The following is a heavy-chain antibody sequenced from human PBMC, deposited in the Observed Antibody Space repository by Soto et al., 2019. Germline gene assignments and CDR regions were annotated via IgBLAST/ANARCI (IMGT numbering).Heavy chain of an antibody. D-gene: IGHD1-1*01. CDR3: ARVERGTATTVVDAFDI. J-gene: IGHJ3*02. CDR2: MSHSGGT. CDR1: GGFVSSGSYY. Sequence: QVQLQQWGAGLLKPSETLSLTCAVYGGFVSSGSYYWSWIRQPPGKGLECIGEMSHSGGTHFNPSLRSRVTISVATSKNQFSLKMRSVTAADTVLYYCARVERGTATTVVDAFDIWGPGTMVTVSS. V-gene: IGHV4-34*01.